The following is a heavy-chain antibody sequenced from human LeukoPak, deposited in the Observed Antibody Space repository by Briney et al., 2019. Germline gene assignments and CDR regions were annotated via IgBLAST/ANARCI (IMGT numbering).Heavy chain of an antibody. CDR2: IKSKTDGGTT. D-gene: IGHD1-26*01. J-gene: IGHJ4*02. V-gene: IGHV3-15*01. CDR3: QGGRF. CDR1: GFTFSSYG. Sequence: PGGSLRLSCAASGFTFSSYGMSWVRQAPGKGLEWVGRIKSKTDGGTTDYAAPVKGRFSISRDDSKNTLYLQMNSLKSEDTAVYYCQGGRFWGQGTLVTVSS.